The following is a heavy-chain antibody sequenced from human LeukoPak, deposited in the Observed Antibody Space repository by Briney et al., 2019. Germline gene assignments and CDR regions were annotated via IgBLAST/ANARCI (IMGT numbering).Heavy chain of an antibody. CDR1: GYTITSYA. CDR2: ISSNGGST. Sequence: RASVKVSCKASGYTITSYAMHWVRQAPGKGLEYVSAISSNGGSTYYANSVKGRFTISRDNSKNTLYLQMGSLRAEDMAVYYCAREIVVVKPHAFDIWGQGTMVTVSS. D-gene: IGHD3-22*01. V-gene: IGHV3-64*01. CDR3: AREIVVVKPHAFDI. J-gene: IGHJ3*02.